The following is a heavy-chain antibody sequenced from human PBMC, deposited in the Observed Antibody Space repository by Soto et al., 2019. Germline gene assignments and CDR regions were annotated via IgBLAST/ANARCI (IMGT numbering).Heavy chain of an antibody. CDR2: IYYSGNT. V-gene: IGHV4-59*01. CDR3: ASLNYNFDY. D-gene: IGHD4-4*01. CDR1: GGSISSYY. J-gene: IGHJ4*02. Sequence: SETLSLTCTVSGGSISSYYWSWIRQPPGKGLEWIGYIYYSGNTNYNPSLKSRVTISVDTSKNQFSLKLSSVTAADTDVYYCASLNYNFDYWGQGTLVTVSS.